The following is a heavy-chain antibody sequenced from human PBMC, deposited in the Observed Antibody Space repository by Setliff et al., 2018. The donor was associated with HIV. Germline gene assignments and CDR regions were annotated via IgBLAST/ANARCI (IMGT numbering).Heavy chain of an antibody. CDR1: GFTFSSYR. V-gene: IGHV3-21*01. CDR2: ISSSSTYI. D-gene: IGHD1-20*01. CDR3: TRDYAYDWNAVMDV. Sequence: GESLKISCAASGFTFSSYRMNWVRQAPGKGLEWVSSISSSSTYIYYADSVEGRFTISRDNAKNSLYLQMNSLRAEDTAVYYCTRDYAYDWNAVMDVWGKGTTVTVSS. J-gene: IGHJ6*03.